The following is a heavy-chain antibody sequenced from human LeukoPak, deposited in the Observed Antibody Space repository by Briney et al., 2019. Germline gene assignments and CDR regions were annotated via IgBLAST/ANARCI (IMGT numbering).Heavy chain of an antibody. CDR1: GFTFSSSW. Sequence: GGSLRLSCAASGFTFSSSWLHWVRQAPGEGVVWVSRINADGTTINYADSLKGRFTISRDNAQNTLYLQMNSLRADDTAVYYCARAGNYRFDYWGQGTLVTVSS. CDR3: ARAGNYRFDY. CDR2: INADGTTI. J-gene: IGHJ4*02. D-gene: IGHD1-14*01. V-gene: IGHV3-74*01.